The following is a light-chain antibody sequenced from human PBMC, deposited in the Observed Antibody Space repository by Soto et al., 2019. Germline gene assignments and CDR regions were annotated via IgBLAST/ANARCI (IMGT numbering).Light chain of an antibody. J-gene: IGKJ4*02. Sequence: DIQLTQSPSFLSASVGDRVTITCRASQGISSYLAWYQQKPRKAPKLLIYAASTLQSGVPSRFSGSRSGTQFSLTISRLPPEDFATYYCQQINSYSLGVTVGGGPKVEIK. CDR1: QGISSY. CDR2: AAS. V-gene: IGKV1-9*01. CDR3: QQINSYSLGVT.